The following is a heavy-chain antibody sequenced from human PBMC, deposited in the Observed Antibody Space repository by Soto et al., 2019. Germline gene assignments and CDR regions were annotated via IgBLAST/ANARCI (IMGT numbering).Heavy chain of an antibody. D-gene: IGHD2-15*01. Sequence: PSEPLSLPSAVSGFFISRGNYWGWIGRLSGKGLEWSGSIVHGGNTYYNPSLKSRVTMAVDMAKNQFALKLNSVTAADTAVYYCARARWYDAFDVWGQGTVVTGS. CDR3: ARARWYDAFDV. V-gene: IGHV4-38-2*01. CDR2: IVHGGNT. CDR1: GFFISRGNY. J-gene: IGHJ3*01.